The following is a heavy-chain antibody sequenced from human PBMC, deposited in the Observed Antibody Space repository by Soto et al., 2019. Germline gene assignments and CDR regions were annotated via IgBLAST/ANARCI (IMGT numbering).Heavy chain of an antibody. J-gene: IGHJ3*02. CDR3: ARDNEEGRAFDI. Sequence: ASVKVSCKASGYTFTSYGISWVRQAPGQGLEWMGWINPNSGGTNYAQKFQGWVTMTRDTSISTAYMELSRLRSDDTAVYYCARDNEEGRAFDIWGQGTMVTVSS. V-gene: IGHV1-2*04. D-gene: IGHD1-1*01. CDR1: GYTFTSYG. CDR2: INPNSGGT.